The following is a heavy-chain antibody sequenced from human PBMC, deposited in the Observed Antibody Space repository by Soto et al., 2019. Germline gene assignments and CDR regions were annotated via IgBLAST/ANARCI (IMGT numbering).Heavy chain of an antibody. CDR2: IWYDGSNK. J-gene: IGHJ6*02. Sequence: QVQLVESGGGVVQPGRSLRLSCAASGFTFSSYGMHWVRQAPGKGLEWVAVIWYDGSNKYYADSVKGRFTISRDNSKNTLLLQMNSLRAEETAVNYGARDHRIGSGSHFYGMDVWGQGTTVTGSS. D-gene: IGHD3-10*01. CDR1: GFTFSSYG. CDR3: ARDHRIGSGSHFYGMDV. V-gene: IGHV3-33*01.